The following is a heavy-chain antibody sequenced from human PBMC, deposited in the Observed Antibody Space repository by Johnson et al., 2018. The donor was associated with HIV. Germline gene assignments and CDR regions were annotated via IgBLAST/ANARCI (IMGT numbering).Heavy chain of an antibody. CDR1: GFSVSSNY. Sequence: MLLVESGGGLVQPGGSLRLSCAASGFSVSSNYMSWVRQAPGKGLEYVSAISSNGGSTYYANSVKGRFTISRDNSKNTLYLQMNSLRAGDTAVYYCARDGAAAGGAFDIWGQGTMVTVSS. D-gene: IGHD6-13*01. V-gene: IGHV3-64*01. J-gene: IGHJ3*02. CDR3: ARDGAAAGGAFDI. CDR2: ISSNGGST.